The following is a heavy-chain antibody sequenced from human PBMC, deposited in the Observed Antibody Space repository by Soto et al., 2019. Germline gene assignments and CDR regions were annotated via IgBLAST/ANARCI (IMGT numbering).Heavy chain of an antibody. V-gene: IGHV3-21*06. CDR2: ISSTTNYI. CDR1: GFTCTRYS. Sequence: EVQLVESGGGRVKPGGSLRLSCAASGFTCTRYSMNWVRQAPGKGLECVSSISSTTNYIYYGDSMKGRFTISRDNAKNSLYLEMNSLRAEDTAVYYCARESEDLTSNFDYWCPGTLVTVSS. J-gene: IGHJ4*02. CDR3: ARESEDLTSNFDY.